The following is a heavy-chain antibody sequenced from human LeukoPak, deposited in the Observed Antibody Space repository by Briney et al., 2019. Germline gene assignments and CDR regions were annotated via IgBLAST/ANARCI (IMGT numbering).Heavy chain of an antibody. CDR2: VNPDDSDT. J-gene: IGHJ4*02. D-gene: IGHD3-10*01. CDR1: GYSFTSHW. Sequence: GEPLKISCKGSGYSFTSHWSGWVRQMPGKGLEWMGIVNPDDSDTIYSPSFQGQVTISADESITTAYLQWSSLKASDTAMYYCARLRWPRGGRSSFDYWGQGALVTVSS. CDR3: ARLRWPRGGRSSFDY. V-gene: IGHV5-51*01.